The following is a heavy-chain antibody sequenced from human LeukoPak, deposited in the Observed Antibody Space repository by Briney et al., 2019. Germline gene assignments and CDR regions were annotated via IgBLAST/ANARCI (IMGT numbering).Heavy chain of an antibody. D-gene: IGHD3-3*01. CDR3: AKGFVDYFDY. CDR1: GFTFSSYW. Sequence: GGSLRLSCAASGFTFSSYWMHWVRQAPGKGLEWVAVISYDGSNKYYADSVKGRFTISRDNSKNTLYLQMNSLRAEDTAVYYCAKGFVDYFDYWGQGTLVTVSS. J-gene: IGHJ4*02. CDR2: ISYDGSNK. V-gene: IGHV3-30*18.